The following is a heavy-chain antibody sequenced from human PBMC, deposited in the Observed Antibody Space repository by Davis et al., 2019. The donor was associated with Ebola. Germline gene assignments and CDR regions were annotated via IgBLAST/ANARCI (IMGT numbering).Heavy chain of an antibody. CDR3: ARGRVAVPAAGPGYYYYYMDV. J-gene: IGHJ6*03. CDR1: GGSISSGDYY. V-gene: IGHV4-39*07. D-gene: IGHD2-2*01. Sequence: SETLSLTCTVSGGSISSGDYYWSWIRQPPGKGLEWIGEINHSGSTNYNLSPKSRVTISVDTSKNQFSLKLSSVTAADTAVYYCARGRVAVPAAGPGYYYYYMDVWGKGTTVTVSS. CDR2: INHSGST.